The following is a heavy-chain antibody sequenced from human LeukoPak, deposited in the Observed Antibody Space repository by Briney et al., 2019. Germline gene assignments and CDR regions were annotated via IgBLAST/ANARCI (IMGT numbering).Heavy chain of an antibody. V-gene: IGHV4-39*07. CDR1: GGSISSSSYY. J-gene: IGHJ4*02. D-gene: IGHD6-13*01. CDR2: IYYSGST. CDR3: ASAPEQRLVVFDY. Sequence: SETLSLTCTVSGGSISSSSYYWGWIRQPPGKGLEWIGSIYYSGSTYYNPSLKSRVTISVDTSKNQFSLKLSSVTAADTAVYYCASAPEQRLVVFDYWGQGTLVTVSS.